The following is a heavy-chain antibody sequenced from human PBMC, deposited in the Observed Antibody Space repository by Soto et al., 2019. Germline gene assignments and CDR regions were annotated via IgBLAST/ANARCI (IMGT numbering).Heavy chain of an antibody. CDR3: ARLNEGCQLQEYYFDY. CDR1: GGSISSSSFY. CDR2: IYYSGNT. Sequence: QLQLQESGPGLVKPSETLSLTCTVSGGSISSSSFYWSWIRQPPGKGLGYIGNIYYSGNTYYNPSLKSRLAISVDAYKNQFSLKLNYVTAADTAIYYCARLNEGCQLQEYYFDYWGQGTLVTVSS. V-gene: IGHV4-39*01. D-gene: IGHD1-1*01. J-gene: IGHJ4*02.